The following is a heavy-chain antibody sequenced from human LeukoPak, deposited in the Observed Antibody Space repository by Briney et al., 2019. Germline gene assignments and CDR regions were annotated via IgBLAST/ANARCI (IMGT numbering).Heavy chain of an antibody. Sequence: SETLSLTCTVSGYSISSGYYWGWIRQPPGKGLEWIGSIYHSGSTYYNPSLKSRVTISVDTSKNQFSLKLSSVTAADTAVYYCARVYGDYVEGWFDPWGQGTLVTVSS. J-gene: IGHJ5*02. D-gene: IGHD4-17*01. CDR2: IYHSGST. CDR3: ARVYGDYVEGWFDP. V-gene: IGHV4-38-2*02. CDR1: GYSISSGYY.